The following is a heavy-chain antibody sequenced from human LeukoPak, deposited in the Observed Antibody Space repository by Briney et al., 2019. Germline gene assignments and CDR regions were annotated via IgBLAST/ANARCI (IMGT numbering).Heavy chain of an antibody. V-gene: IGHV3-23*01. D-gene: IGHD3-3*01. CDR2: ISGSGGST. Sequence: PGGSLRLSCAASGFTFSSYAMSWVRQAPGKGLEWVSAISGSGGSTYYADSVKGRFTISRDNSKNTLYLQMNSLRAEDTAVYYCAKVGSFTIFGVVPFDYWGQGTLVTVSS. CDR1: GFTFSSYA. CDR3: AKVGSFTIFGVVPFDY. J-gene: IGHJ4*02.